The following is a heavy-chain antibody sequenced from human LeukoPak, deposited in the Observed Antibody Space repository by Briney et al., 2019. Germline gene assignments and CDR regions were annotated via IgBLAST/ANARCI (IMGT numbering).Heavy chain of an antibody. Sequence: SETLSLTCAVYGGSFSSYYWGWIRQPPGKGLEWIGSIYYSGSTYYNPSLKSRVTISVDTSKNQFSLKLSSVTAADTAVYYCARHRANWFDPWGQGTLVTVSS. CDR2: IYYSGST. J-gene: IGHJ5*02. CDR1: GGSFSSYY. CDR3: ARHRANWFDP. V-gene: IGHV4-39*01.